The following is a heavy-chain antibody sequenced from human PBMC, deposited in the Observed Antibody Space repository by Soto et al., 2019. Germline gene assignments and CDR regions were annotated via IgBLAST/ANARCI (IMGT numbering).Heavy chain of an antibody. CDR2: ISSSSSII. Sequence: LRLSCAASGFTFSSYSMNWVRQAPGKGLEWVSYISSSSSIIYYADSVKGRFTISGDNAKNSLYLQMNSLRDEDTAVYYCAREQRVTIFGVVISYYYGMDVWGQGTTVTVSS. D-gene: IGHD3-3*01. V-gene: IGHV3-48*02. CDR1: GFTFSSYS. CDR3: AREQRVTIFGVVISYYYGMDV. J-gene: IGHJ6*02.